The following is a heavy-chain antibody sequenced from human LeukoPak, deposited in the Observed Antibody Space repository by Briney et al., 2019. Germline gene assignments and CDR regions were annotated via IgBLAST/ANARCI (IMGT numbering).Heavy chain of an antibody. Sequence: GGSLRLSCAASGFTFSNYYMSWIRQAPGKGLEWLSYISSSGYTIYYADSVKGRFTISRDNAKNSLYLQMNSLRAEDAAVYYCARKEYSSSWYAIDYWGQGTLVTVSS. D-gene: IGHD6-13*01. J-gene: IGHJ4*02. V-gene: IGHV3-11*01. CDR3: ARKEYSSSWYAIDY. CDR2: ISSSGYTI. CDR1: GFTFSNYY.